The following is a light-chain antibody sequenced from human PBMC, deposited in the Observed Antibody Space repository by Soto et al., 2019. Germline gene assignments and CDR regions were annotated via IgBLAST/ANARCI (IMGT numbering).Light chain of an antibody. V-gene: IGKV1-5*03. CDR1: QRVSSY. CDR3: QKYNGYFPVWS. CDR2: KAS. J-gene: IGKJ2*01. Sequence: DIQMTQSPSTLSASVGDRVTITCRASQRVSSYLAWYQQQPGKVPKLLIFKASSLETGVPSRFSGSGSGTEFTLAIRILRPDDFATYHCQKYNGYFPVWSFGQGNRLAI.